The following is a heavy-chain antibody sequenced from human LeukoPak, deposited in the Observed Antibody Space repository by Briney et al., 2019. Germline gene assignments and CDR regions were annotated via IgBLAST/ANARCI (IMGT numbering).Heavy chain of an antibody. J-gene: IGHJ5*02. V-gene: IGHV1-8*01. Sequence: GASVKVSCKASGYTFTSYDINWVRQATGQGLEWMGWMNPNSGNTGYAQKLQGRVTMTRNTSISTAYMELSRLRSEDTAVYYCARVGWLGYCSSTSCSLEFDPWGQGTLVTVSS. D-gene: IGHD2-2*01. CDR1: GYTFTSYD. CDR2: MNPNSGNT. CDR3: ARVGWLGYCSSTSCSLEFDP.